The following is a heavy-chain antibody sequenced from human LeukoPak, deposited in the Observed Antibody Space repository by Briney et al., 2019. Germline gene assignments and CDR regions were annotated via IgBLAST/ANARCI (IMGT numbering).Heavy chain of an antibody. CDR3: ARENPFSSSSPMWY. CDR2: IKEDGSEK. D-gene: IGHD6-6*01. J-gene: IGHJ4*02. Sequence: GGSLRLSCAASGFTFSSYCMSWVRQAPGKGLEWVANIKEDGSEKYYVDSVKGRFTISRDNAKNSLYLQMKSLRAEGTAVYYCARENPFSSSSPMWYWGQGTLVTVSS. CDR1: GFTFSSYC. V-gene: IGHV3-7*01.